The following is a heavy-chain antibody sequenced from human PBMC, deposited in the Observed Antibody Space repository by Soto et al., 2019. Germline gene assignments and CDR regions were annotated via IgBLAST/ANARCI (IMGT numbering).Heavy chain of an antibody. J-gene: IGHJ5*02. CDR1: GYTFTSYY. CDR2: INPSGGST. Sequence: GASVKVSCKASGYTFTSYYMHWVRQAPRQGLEWMGIINPSGGSTSYAQKFQGRVTMTTDTSTSTAYMELRSLRSDDTAMYYCARGVGSGTYYNQYNWFDPWGQGTLVTVSS. D-gene: IGHD3-10*01. V-gene: IGHV1-46*01. CDR3: ARGVGSGTYYNQYNWFDP.